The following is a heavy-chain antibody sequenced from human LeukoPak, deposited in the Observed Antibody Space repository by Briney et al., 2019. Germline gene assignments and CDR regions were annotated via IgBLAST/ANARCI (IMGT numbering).Heavy chain of an antibody. CDR2: IYYTGTT. Sequence: SETLSLTCTVSGGSISSGNYYWGWIRQPPGKGLEWIGSIYYTGTTYYSPSLKSRLTISVDTSKNQFSLNLSSVTAADTAVYYCARVNYGDYFDYWGQGTLVTVPS. D-gene: IGHD4-17*01. CDR1: GGSISSGNYY. J-gene: IGHJ4*02. V-gene: IGHV4-39*07. CDR3: ARVNYGDYFDY.